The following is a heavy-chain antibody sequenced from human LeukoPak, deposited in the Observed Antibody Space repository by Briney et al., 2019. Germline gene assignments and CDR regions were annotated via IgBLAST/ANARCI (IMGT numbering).Heavy chain of an antibody. J-gene: IGHJ4*02. CDR2: IYYSGST. V-gene: IGHV4-39*07. D-gene: IGHD3-22*01. Sequence: SETLSLTCTVSGGSISSSSYYWGWIRQPPGKGLEWIGSIYYSGSTNYNPSLKSRVTISVDTSKNQFSLKLSSVTAADTAVYYCARGSSGYYGYFDYWGQGTLVTVSS. CDR1: GGSISSSSYY. CDR3: ARGSSGYYGYFDY.